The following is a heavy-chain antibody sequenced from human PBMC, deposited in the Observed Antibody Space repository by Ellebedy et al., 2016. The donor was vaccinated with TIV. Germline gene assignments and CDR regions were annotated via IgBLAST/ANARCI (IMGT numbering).Heavy chain of an antibody. CDR2: INNGGRTT. CDR3: AKDMVFGDGKWEIDV. J-gene: IGHJ6*02. V-gene: IGHV3-NL1*01. Sequence: GESLKISCAASGFTFSRHGMHWVRQAPGKGLEWVSGINNGGRTTSYADSVKGRFTISRDNSRSTLYLQMNSLRAEDSAVYYCAKDMVFGDGKWEIDVWGQGTTVTVSS. CDR1: GFTFSRHG. D-gene: IGHD1-26*01.